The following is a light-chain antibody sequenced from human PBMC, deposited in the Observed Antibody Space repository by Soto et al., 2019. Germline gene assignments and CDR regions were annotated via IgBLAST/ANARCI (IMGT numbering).Light chain of an antibody. CDR3: QQYYSTPYT. CDR1: QSVLYNSDNKNY. Sequence: DIVMTQSPDSLAVSLGERATINCKSSQSVLYNSDNKNYLAWYQQKSGQPPKLLFYWASTRESGVPGRISGSGSGTDFTLTISSLQAEDVAVYYCQQYYSTPYTCGQGTKLEIK. V-gene: IGKV4-1*01. CDR2: WAS. J-gene: IGKJ2*01.